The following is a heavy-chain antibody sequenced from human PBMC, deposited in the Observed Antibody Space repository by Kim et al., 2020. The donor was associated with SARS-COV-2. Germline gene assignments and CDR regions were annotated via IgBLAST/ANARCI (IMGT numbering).Heavy chain of an antibody. Sequence: SETLSLTCTVSGYSISSGYYWGWIRQPPGKGLEWIGSIYHSGSTYYNPSLKSRVTISVDTSKNQFSLKLSSVTAADTAVYYCARDDPAPAGGMGVDYWGQGTLVTVSS. CDR3: ARDDPAPAGGMGVDY. D-gene: IGHD3-16*01. CDR1: GYSISSGYY. V-gene: IGHV4-38-2*02. J-gene: IGHJ4*02. CDR2: IYHSGST.